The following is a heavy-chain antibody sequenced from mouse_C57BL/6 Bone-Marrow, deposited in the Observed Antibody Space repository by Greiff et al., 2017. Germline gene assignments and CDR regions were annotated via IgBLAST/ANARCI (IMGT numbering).Heavy chain of an antibody. CDR2: IYPGDGDT. CDR1: GYAFSSSW. J-gene: IGHJ4*01. D-gene: IGHD1-1*01. Sequence: QVHVKQSGPELVKPGASVKISCKASGYAFSSSWMNWVKQRPGKGLEWIGRIYPGDGDTNYNGKFKGKATLTADTSSSTAYMQLSSLTSEDSAVYFCARGIYYGYAMDYWGQGTSVTVSS. V-gene: IGHV1-82*01. CDR3: ARGIYYGYAMDY.